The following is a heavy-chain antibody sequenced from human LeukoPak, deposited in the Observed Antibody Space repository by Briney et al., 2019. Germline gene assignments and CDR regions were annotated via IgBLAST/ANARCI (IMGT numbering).Heavy chain of an antibody. J-gene: IGHJ3*02. CDR2: IGGTGGTT. D-gene: IGHD6-13*01. CDR1: GFSFSTYS. CDR3: VKARASSSWYGAFDI. V-gene: IGHV3-64D*06. Sequence: GGSLRLSCSASGFSFSTYSMHWVRQAPGKGLEYVSAIGGTGGTTFYSDSVKGRFTISRDNSKNTVYLQMTSLRAEDTALYFCVKARASSSWYGAFDIWGRGTMVTVSS.